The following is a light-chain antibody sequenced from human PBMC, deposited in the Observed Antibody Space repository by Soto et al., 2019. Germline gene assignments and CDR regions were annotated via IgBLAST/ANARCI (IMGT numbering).Light chain of an antibody. CDR1: SSDVGYYNY. CDR3: CSYAGSYTFYV. Sequence: QSVLTQPRSVSGSPGQSVTLSCTGNSSDVGYYNYVSWYQQHPGTAPKLMIYDVSMRPSGVPDRFSGSKSGNTASLTISGLQAEDEADYYCCSYAGSYTFYVFGTGTKVTVL. V-gene: IGLV2-11*01. J-gene: IGLJ1*01. CDR2: DVS.